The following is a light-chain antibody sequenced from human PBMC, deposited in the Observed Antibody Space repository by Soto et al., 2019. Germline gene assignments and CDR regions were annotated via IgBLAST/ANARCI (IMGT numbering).Light chain of an antibody. V-gene: IGKV3-20*01. CDR1: QSVSSS. CDR3: QQYGSSPPLT. J-gene: IGKJ4*01. CDR2: GAS. Sequence: EIVLTQSPGTLSLSPGERATLSCRASQSVSSSLAWYQLKPGQAPRLLIYGASSRATGIPDRFSGSGSGTDFTLTISRLEPEDLAVYYCQQYGSSPPLTFGGGTKVEIK.